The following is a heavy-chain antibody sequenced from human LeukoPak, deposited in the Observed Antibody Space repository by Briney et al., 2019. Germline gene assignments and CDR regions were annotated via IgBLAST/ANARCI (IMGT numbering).Heavy chain of an antibody. V-gene: IGHV1-18*01. CDR3: ARNGVYDSSGYVDY. CDR1: GYTFTSYG. Sequence: ASVKVSCKASGYTFTSYGISWVRQAPGQGGEGMGWISAYNGNTNYAQKLQGRVTMTTDTSTSTAYLELRSLRSDDTAVYYCARNGVYDSSGYVDYWGQGTLVTVSS. CDR2: ISAYNGNT. D-gene: IGHD3-22*01. J-gene: IGHJ4*02.